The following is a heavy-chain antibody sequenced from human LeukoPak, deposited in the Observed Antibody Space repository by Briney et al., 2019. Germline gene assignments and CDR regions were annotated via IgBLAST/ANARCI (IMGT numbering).Heavy chain of an antibody. CDR3: ARHPFSSPFDY. Sequence: SETLSLTCTVSGGSVSSDYWSWIRQPPGKGLEWIGYIYHTGNSDYNPSLKSRATISLDTSKNQFSLKLTSVTAADTAVYFCARHPFSSPFDYWGQGTLVTVSS. V-gene: IGHV4-59*08. CDR1: GGSVSSDY. CDR2: IYHTGNS. J-gene: IGHJ4*02. D-gene: IGHD2/OR15-2a*01.